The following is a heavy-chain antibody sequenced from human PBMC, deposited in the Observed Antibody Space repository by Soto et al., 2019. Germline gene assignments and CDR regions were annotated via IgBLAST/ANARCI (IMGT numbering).Heavy chain of an antibody. Sequence: QVQLVESGGGVVQPGRSLKLSCAASGFTFSNYAIHGVRQAPGKGLGRVAVIAYDGKDKRYADSAKGRFTISRDNSKNTVYLQMNSLRGEDTAVYYCEKDGAIAAADYFLDVWGQGSLVTVSS. CDR1: GFTFSNYA. V-gene: IGHV3-30*18. J-gene: IGHJ4*02. CDR3: EKDGAIAAADYFLDV. CDR2: IAYDGKDK. D-gene: IGHD6-13*01.